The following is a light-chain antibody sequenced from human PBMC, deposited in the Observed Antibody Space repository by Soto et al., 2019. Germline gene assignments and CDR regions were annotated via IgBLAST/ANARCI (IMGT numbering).Light chain of an antibody. Sequence: EIVLTHAPGTLSVXPXXXXSXXXMASQTFSNSFLSWFQQIPGQAPRLLIYGASMRATGIPDRFSGSGSGTDFTLTISRLEPEDFAVYYCQQCGSSSTFGQGTRLEIK. CDR1: QTFSNSF. J-gene: IGKJ5*01. V-gene: IGKV3-20*01. CDR2: GAS. CDR3: QQCGSSST.